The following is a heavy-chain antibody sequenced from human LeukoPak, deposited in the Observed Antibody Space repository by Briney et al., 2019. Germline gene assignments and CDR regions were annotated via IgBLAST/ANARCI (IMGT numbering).Heavy chain of an antibody. CDR2: IKEDGSEK. V-gene: IGHV3-7*01. Sequence: GGSLRLSCAASGFTFSRYWMNWVRQAPGKGLEWVANIKEDGSEKCYVDSVKGRFTISRDNAKNSLYLQMNSLRAEDTALYYCARDPSSLRDSFDYWGQGTLVTVSS. CDR3: ARDPSSLRDSFDY. J-gene: IGHJ4*02. CDR1: GFTFSRYW.